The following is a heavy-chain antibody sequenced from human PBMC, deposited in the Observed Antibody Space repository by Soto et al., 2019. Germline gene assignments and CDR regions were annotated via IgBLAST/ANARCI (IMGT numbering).Heavy chain of an antibody. CDR1: GGSISSGGYY. CDR3: ARVAGGSVAAADY. D-gene: IGHD3-10*01. CDR2: IYYSGSS. Sequence: RSLTCTVSGGSISSGGYYWTWIRQHPGKGLEWIGFIYYSGSSYYNPSLQSRASISVDTSKNQFFLRLTSVTAADTAVYYCARVAGGSVAAADYWGQGTLVTVSS. V-gene: IGHV4-31*03. J-gene: IGHJ4*02.